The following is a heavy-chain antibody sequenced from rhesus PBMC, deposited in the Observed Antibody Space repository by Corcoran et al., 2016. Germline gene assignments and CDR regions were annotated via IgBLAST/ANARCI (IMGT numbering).Heavy chain of an antibody. J-gene: IGHJ6*01. CDR1: GFTFSSYW. CDR3: AKRFCIDEDDYGYYYTDYGLDS. CDR2: INSGGGST. Sequence: EVQLVESGGGLAKPGGSLRLSCAASGFTFSSYWMNWVRQAPGTGLEWVAAINSGGGSTYYADSVKRRFTISRDNSKNTLSLEMNSLRAEDTAVYYCAKRFCIDEDDYGYYYTDYGLDSWGQGVVVTVSS. V-gene: IGHV3S25*01. D-gene: IGHD3-9*01.